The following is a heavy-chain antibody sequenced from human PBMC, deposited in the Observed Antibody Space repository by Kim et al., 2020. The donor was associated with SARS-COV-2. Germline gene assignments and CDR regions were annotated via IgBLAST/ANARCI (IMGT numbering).Heavy chain of an antibody. CDR2: INQDGTEK. V-gene: IGHV3-7*03. J-gene: IGHJ4*02. CDR1: GFMIRTHW. D-gene: IGHD6-19*01. Sequence: GGSLRLSCVASGFMIRTHWTTWVRQAPGKGLQWVANINQDGTEKYFADSVEGRFIISRDNAENSLYLDMNALSADDTAVYYCATFLGTGWPFDRWGQGTLVTVSS. CDR3: ATFLGTGWPFDR.